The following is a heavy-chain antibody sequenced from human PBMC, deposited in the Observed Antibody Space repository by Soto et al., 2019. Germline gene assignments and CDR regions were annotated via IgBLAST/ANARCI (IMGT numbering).Heavy chain of an antibody. V-gene: IGHV3-53*02. J-gene: IGHJ6*02. Sequence: EVQLVETGGGLIQPGGSLRLSCAASGFTVSSNYMSWVRQAPGKGLEWVSVIYSGGSTYYADSVKGRFTISRDNSKNTLYLQMNSLGAEDTAVYYCARDKVVPAGDYYYGMDVWGQGTTVTVSS. CDR1: GFTVSSNY. CDR3: ARDKVVPAGDYYYGMDV. CDR2: IYSGGST. D-gene: IGHD2-2*01.